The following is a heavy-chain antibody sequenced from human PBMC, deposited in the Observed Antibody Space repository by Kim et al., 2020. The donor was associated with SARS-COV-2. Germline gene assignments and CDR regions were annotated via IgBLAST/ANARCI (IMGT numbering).Heavy chain of an antibody. J-gene: IGHJ4*02. D-gene: IGHD2-21*01. Sequence: KFQGRVTITADESTSTAYMELSSLRSEDTAVYYCARDEYCGGDCYSGTLDYWGQGTLVTVSS. CDR3: ARDEYCGGDCYSGTLDY. V-gene: IGHV1-69*01.